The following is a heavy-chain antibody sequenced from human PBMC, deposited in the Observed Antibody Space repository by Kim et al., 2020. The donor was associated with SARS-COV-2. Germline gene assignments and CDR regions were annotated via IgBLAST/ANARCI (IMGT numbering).Heavy chain of an antibody. CDR3: ARELEAPAPNAFDI. Sequence: GGSLRLSCAASGFTVSSNYMSWVRQAPGKGLEWVSVIYSGGSTYYADSVKGRFTISRDNSKNTLYLQMNSLRAEDTAVYYCARELEAPAPNAFDIWGQGTMGTVSS. CDR2: IYSGGST. D-gene: IGHD3-3*01. CDR1: GFTVSSNY. V-gene: IGHV3-53*01. J-gene: IGHJ3*02.